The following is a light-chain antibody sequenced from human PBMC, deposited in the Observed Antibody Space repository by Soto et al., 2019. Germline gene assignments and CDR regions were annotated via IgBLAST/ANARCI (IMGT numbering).Light chain of an antibody. CDR2: DAS. CDR1: QSISGW. V-gene: IGKV1-5*01. CDR3: QQYDGYPKT. Sequence: DIQMTQSPSTLSASVGDRVTIACRASQSISGWLAWYQQKPGTAPKILIYDASSLKSGVPSRFSCSGSVTEFTLTISSLQADDFATYYCQQYDGYPKTFGQGTKLEIK. J-gene: IGKJ2*01.